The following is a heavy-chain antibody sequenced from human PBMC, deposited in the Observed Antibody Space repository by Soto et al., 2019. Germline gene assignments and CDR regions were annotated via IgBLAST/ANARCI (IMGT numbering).Heavy chain of an antibody. D-gene: IGHD2-8*01. CDR3: ARRMVYANDGEIDY. CDR1: GGSFSGYY. J-gene: IGHJ4*02. Sequence: SETLSLTCAVYGGSFSGYYWSWIRQPPGKGLEWIGEINHSGSTNYNPSLKSRVTISVDTSKNQFSLKLSSVTAADTAVYYCARRMVYANDGEIDYWGQGTLVTVSS. CDR2: INHSGST. V-gene: IGHV4-34*01.